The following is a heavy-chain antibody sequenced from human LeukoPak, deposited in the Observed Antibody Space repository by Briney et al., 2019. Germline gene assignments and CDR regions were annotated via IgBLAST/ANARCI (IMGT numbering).Heavy chain of an antibody. Sequence: GASVKVSCKASGYTFTSYGISWVRQAPGQGLDWMGWISAYNGNTNYAQKLQGRVTMTTDTSTSTAYMELRSLRSDDTAVYYCARDLGWRHYYYYGMDVWGQGTTVTVSS. J-gene: IGHJ6*02. V-gene: IGHV1-18*01. CDR3: ARDLGWRHYYYYGMDV. CDR2: ISAYNGNT. D-gene: IGHD2-15*01. CDR1: GYTFTSYG.